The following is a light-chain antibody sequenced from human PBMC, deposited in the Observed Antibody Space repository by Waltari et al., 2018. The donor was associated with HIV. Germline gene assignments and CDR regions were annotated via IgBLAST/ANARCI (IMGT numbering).Light chain of an antibody. CDR1: SLRSYY. Sequence: SSELTQDPALAVALGQTVRITCQGDSLRSYYASWYQQKPGQAPVLVIYGKNNRPSGIPDRFSGSSSGNTASLTITGAQAEDEADYYCNSRDNSGFVVFGGGTKLTVL. J-gene: IGLJ2*01. V-gene: IGLV3-19*01. CDR3: NSRDNSGFVV. CDR2: GKN.